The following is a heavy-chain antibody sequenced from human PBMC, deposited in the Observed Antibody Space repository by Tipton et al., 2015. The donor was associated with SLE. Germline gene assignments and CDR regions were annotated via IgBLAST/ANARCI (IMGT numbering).Heavy chain of an antibody. D-gene: IGHD3-9*01. V-gene: IGHV3-64D*06. CDR2: ISSNGGST. Sequence: SLRLSCAASGFTFSSYWMSWVRQAPGKGLEYVSAISSNGGSTYYADSVKGRFTISRDNSKNTLYLQMSSLRAEDTAVYYCVRWYYDILTGYHDAFDIWGQGTMVTVSS. CDR1: GFTFSSYW. J-gene: IGHJ3*02. CDR3: VRWYYDILTGYHDAFDI.